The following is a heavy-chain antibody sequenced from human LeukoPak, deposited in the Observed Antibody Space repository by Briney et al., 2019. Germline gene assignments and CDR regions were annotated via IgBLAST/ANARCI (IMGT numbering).Heavy chain of an antibody. J-gene: IGHJ4*02. CDR2: IKRDGSEK. V-gene: IGHV3-7*03. Sequence: GGSLRLSCAASGFTLSSYWMSWVRQAPGKGLEWVANIKRDGSEKYYVDSVKGRFTISRDNAQNSLYLQMNSLRVEDTAVYYCARDRGAYAREYWGQGTLVTVSS. CDR3: ARDRGAYAREY. D-gene: IGHD5-24*01. CDR1: GFTLSSYW.